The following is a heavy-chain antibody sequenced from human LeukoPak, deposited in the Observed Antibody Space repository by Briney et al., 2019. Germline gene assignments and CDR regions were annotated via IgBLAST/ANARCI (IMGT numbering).Heavy chain of an antibody. CDR2: IYTSGST. J-gene: IGHJ3*02. CDR1: GGSISRYY. CDR3: ATSPRYCSSTSCRDI. D-gene: IGHD2-2*01. V-gene: IGHV4-4*07. Sequence: SETLSLTCTVSGGSISRYYWSWIRQPAGKGLEWIGRIYTSGSTNYNPSLKSRVTMSVDTSKNQFSLKLSSVTAADTAVYYCATSPRYCSSTSCRDIWGQGTMVTVSS.